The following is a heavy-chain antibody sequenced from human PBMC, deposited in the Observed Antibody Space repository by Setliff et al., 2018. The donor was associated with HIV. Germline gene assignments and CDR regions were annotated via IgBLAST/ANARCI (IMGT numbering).Heavy chain of an antibody. V-gene: IGHV4-4*07. CDR3: ARDAAAPAAIEGAFDI. J-gene: IGHJ3*02. CDR1: GGSISSYY. D-gene: IGHD2-2*02. CDR2: IYTGGRT. Sequence: PSETLSLTCAVSGGSISSYYWSWIRQPAGKGLEWIGRIYTGGRTNYNPSLKGRVTMSVDTSKNQFSLNLSSVTAADTAVYYCARDAAAPAAIEGAFDIWGQGTMVTVSS.